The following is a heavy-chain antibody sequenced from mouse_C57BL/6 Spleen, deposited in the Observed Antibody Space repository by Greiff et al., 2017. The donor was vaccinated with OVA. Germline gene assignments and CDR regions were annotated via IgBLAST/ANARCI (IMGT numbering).Heavy chain of an antibody. J-gene: IGHJ2*01. V-gene: IGHV1-9*01. CDR1: GYTFTGYW. Sequence: VQLQQSGAELMKPGASVKLSCKATGYTFTGYWIEWVKQRPGHGLEWIGEILPGSGSTNYNEKFKGKATFTADTSSNTAYMQLSILTTEDSAIYYGASEGVYYGNGDYFDYWGQGTTLTVSS. D-gene: IGHD2-1*01. CDR2: ILPGSGST. CDR3: ASEGVYYGNGDYFDY.